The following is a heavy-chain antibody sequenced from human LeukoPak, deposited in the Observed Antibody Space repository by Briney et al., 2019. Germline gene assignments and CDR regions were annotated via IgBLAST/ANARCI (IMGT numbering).Heavy chain of an antibody. D-gene: IGHD4-23*01. CDR3: ASSGGIYGGTQNPGDAFGI. CDR2: IKQDGSEK. V-gene: IGHV3-7*01. J-gene: IGHJ3*02. CDR1: GFTFSSYW. Sequence: GGSLRLSCAASGFTFSSYWMSWVRQAPGKGLEWVANIKQDGSEKYYVDSVKGRFTISRDNAKNSLYLQMNSLRAEDTAVYYCASSGGIYGGTQNPGDAFGIWGQGTMVTVSS.